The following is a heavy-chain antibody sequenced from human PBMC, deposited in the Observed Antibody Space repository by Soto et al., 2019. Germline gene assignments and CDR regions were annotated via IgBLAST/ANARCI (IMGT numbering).Heavy chain of an antibody. V-gene: IGHV4-39*07. D-gene: IGHD6-13*01. Sequence: PSETLSLTCTVSGGSISSSSYYWGWIRQPPGKGLEWIGNIYHSGSTYYNPSLKSRVTISVDTSKNQFSLKLSSVTAADTAVYYCARSSKGAAGTGGAAFDIWGQGTMVTVSS. CDR2: IYHSGST. J-gene: IGHJ3*02. CDR1: GGSISSSSYY. CDR3: ARSSKGAAGTGGAAFDI.